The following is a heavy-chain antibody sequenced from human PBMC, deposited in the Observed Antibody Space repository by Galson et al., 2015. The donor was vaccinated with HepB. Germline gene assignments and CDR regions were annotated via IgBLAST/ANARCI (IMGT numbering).Heavy chain of an antibody. CDR3: ARRMYSSSWYGAEIDY. CDR2: INAGNGNT. CDR1: GYTFTSYA. Sequence: SVKVSCKASGYTFTSYAMHWVRQAPGQRLEWMGWINAGNGNTKYSQKFQGRVTITRDTSASTAYMELSSLRSEDTAVYYCARRMYSSSWYGAEIDYWGQGTLVTVSS. D-gene: IGHD6-13*01. V-gene: IGHV1-3*01. J-gene: IGHJ4*02.